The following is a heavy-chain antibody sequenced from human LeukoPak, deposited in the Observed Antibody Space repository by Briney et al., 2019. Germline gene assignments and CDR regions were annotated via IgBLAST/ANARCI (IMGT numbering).Heavy chain of an antibody. CDR3: ARELFDFDY. D-gene: IGHD3-10*01. CDR1: GFIFGDYG. Sequence: GRSLRLSCTTSGFIFGDYGMSWVRQAPGKGLEWVSEITGSGGSTYYADSVKGRFTISRDNSKNTLYLQMNSLRAEDTAIYYCARELFDFDYWGQGTLVTVSS. J-gene: IGHJ4*02. V-gene: IGHV3-23*01. CDR2: ITGSGGST.